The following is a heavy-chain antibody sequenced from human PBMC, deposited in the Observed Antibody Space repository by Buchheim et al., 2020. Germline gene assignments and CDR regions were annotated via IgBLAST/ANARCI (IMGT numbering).Heavy chain of an antibody. V-gene: IGHV3-23*01. CDR3: AKDETWSGYYTYYYYGMDV. CDR1: GFTFSSYA. CDR2: ISGSGGST. J-gene: IGHJ6*02. Sequence: EVQLLESGGGLVQPGGSLRLSRAASGFTFSSYAMSWVRQAPGKGLEWVSAISGSGGSTYYADSVKGRFTISRDNSKNTLYLQMNSLRAEDTAVYYCAKDETWSGYYTYYYYGMDVWGQGTT. D-gene: IGHD3-3*01.